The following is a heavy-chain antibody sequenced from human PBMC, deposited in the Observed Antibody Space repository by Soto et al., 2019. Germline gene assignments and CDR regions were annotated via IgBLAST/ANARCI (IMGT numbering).Heavy chain of an antibody. J-gene: IGHJ4*02. Sequence: GSLRLSCAGSGFTFINTGMSWVRQAPGQGLEWVSAITGNGDTTYYADSVKGRFTISRDNSKSTLYLQMNSPRAEDTAVYYCAKIDGYFDYWGQGTLVTVSS. CDR2: ITGNGDTT. D-gene: IGHD3-22*01. CDR1: GFTFINTG. CDR3: AKIDGYFDY. V-gene: IGHV3-23*01.